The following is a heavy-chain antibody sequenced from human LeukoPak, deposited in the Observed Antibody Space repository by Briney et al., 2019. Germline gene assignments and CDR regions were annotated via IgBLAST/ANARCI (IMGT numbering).Heavy chain of an antibody. CDR1: GGSFSGYY. D-gene: IGHD6-19*01. CDR2: VNHSGST. J-gene: IGHJ4*02. CDR3: ARGRGSGRGWYFDY. V-gene: IGHV4-34*01. Sequence: SETLSLTCAVYGGSFSGYYWSRIRQPPGKGLEWIGEVNHSGSTNYNPSLKSRVTISVDTSKNQFSLKLSSVTAADTAVYYCARGRGSGRGWYFDYWGQGTLVTVSS.